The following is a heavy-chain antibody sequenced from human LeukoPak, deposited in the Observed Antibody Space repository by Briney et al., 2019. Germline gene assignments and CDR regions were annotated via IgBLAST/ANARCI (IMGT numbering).Heavy chain of an antibody. Sequence: GRSLRLSCAASGFTFDDYAMHWVRQAPGEGLEWVSGISWNSGSIGYADSVKGRFTISRDNAKNSLYLQMHSLRAEDTALYYCAKDRYCSSTSCYLDYWGQGTLVTVSS. J-gene: IGHJ4*02. D-gene: IGHD2-2*01. V-gene: IGHV3-9*01. CDR2: ISWNSGSI. CDR3: AKDRYCSSTSCYLDY. CDR1: GFTFDDYA.